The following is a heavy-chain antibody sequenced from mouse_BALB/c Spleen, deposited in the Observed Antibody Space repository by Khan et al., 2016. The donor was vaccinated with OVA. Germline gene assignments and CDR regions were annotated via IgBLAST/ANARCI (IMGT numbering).Heavy chain of an antibody. Sequence: HVQLKESGPGLVAPSQSLSITCTVSGFSLTSYGVPWVRQPPGKGLEWLGVIWAGGSTNYNSALMSRRSISKDNSNSQVFLKMNRLQTDDTAMYYCARLEDIWGQGTTLTVSS. D-gene: IGHD1-3*01. CDR1: GFSLTSYG. CDR3: ARLEDI. V-gene: IGHV2-9*02. J-gene: IGHJ2*01. CDR2: IWAGGST.